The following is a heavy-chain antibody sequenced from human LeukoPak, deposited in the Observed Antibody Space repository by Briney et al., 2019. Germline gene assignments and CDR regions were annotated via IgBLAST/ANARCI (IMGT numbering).Heavy chain of an antibody. CDR3: VRGGKEKRPKN. CDR2: ISGSGSTI. CDR1: GFIFSDYY. D-gene: IGHD1-1*01. J-gene: IGHJ4*02. V-gene: IGHV3-11*04. Sequence: GVLRLSCAASGFIFSDYYMSWIRPAPGKGVEWVSYISGSGSTIYYADSVKGRFTISRDNAKKSLYLHINSLRAEDRAVYYCVRGGKEKRPKNWGQGTLVTVSS.